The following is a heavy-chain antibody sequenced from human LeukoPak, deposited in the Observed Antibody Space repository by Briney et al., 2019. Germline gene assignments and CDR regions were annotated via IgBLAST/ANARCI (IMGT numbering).Heavy chain of an antibody. CDR3: ARWELLPYYFDY. J-gene: IGHJ4*02. Sequence: ASVKVSCKASGYTFTSYGISWVRQAPGQGLEWMGWISAYNGNTNYAQKLQGRVTMTTDTSTSTAYMEPRSLRSDDTAVYYCARWELLPYYFDYWGQGTLVTVSS. CDR2: ISAYNGNT. V-gene: IGHV1-18*01. CDR1: GYTFTSYG. D-gene: IGHD2-15*01.